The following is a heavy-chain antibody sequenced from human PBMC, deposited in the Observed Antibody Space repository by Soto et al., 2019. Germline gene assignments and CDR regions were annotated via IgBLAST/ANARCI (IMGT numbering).Heavy chain of an antibody. V-gene: IGHV1-2*02. CDR3: VRGGESNTATHLKRTCNS. CDR1: GYTFPDYF. Sequence: ASVKVSCKASGYTFPDYFIHWVLQPPGQGLEWMGWISPNNGDRISAQKVQGRVTMTRDTSINTAYMELSRLTSDDMAVYYCVRGGESNTATHLKRTCNSWGQGT. D-gene: IGHD3-16*01. CDR2: ISPNNGDR. J-gene: IGHJ4*02.